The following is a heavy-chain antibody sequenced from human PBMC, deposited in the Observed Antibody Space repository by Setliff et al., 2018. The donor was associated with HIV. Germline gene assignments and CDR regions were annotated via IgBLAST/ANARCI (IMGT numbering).Heavy chain of an antibody. D-gene: IGHD4-17*01. CDR1: GASISSHY. J-gene: IGHJ4*02. Sequence: SETLSLTCTVSGASISSHYWSWIRQSPGKELEWIGYIYSTGSTNYNPSLQSRVSISMDASKNKFSLKVTSVTSADTAVYYCAKGAGFYGDYTFDYWGQGNLVTVSS. CDR2: IYSTGST. V-gene: IGHV4-59*11. CDR3: AKGAGFYGDYTFDY.